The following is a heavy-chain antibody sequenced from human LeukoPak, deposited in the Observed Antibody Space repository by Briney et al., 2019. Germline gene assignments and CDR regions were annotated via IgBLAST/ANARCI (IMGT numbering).Heavy chain of an antibody. CDR2: MIPILGIA. CDR1: GGTFSSYA. J-gene: IGHJ4*02. Sequence: SVKVSCKASGGTFSSYAISWVRQAPGQGLEWMGRMIPILGIANYAKKFQGRVTITADKSTSTAYMELSSLRSEDTAVYYCARLGYCSGGSCYSGANWGQGTLVTVSS. CDR3: ARLGYCSGGSCYSGAN. V-gene: IGHV1-69*04. D-gene: IGHD2-15*01.